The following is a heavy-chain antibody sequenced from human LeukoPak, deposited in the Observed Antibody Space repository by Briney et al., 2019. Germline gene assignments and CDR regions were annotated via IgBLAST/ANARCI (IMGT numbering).Heavy chain of an antibody. Sequence: ASVKVSCKASGYTFTSYYMHWVRQAPGQGLEWMGIINPNGGNTSYAQKFQGRVTMTRDMSTSTVYMELSSLRSEDTAVYYCARVSSGSLDTDVWGKGTTVTVSS. CDR1: GYTFTSYY. CDR2: INPNGGNT. CDR3: ARVSSGSLDTDV. V-gene: IGHV1-46*01. J-gene: IGHJ6*04. D-gene: IGHD3-3*01.